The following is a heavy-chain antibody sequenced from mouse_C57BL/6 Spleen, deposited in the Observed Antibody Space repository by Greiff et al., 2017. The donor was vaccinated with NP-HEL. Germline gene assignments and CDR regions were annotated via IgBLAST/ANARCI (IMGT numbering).Heavy chain of an antibody. J-gene: IGHJ2*01. D-gene: IGHD3-2*02. CDR3: TRLDSSGYRPY. CDR1: GYTFTDYE. Sequence: VQLQQSGAELVRPGASVTLSCKASGYTFTDYEMHWVKQTPVHGLEWIGAIDPETGGTAYNQKFKGKAILTADKSSSTAYMELRSLTSEDSAVYYCTRLDSSGYRPYWGQGTTLTVSS. CDR2: IDPETGGT. V-gene: IGHV1-15*01.